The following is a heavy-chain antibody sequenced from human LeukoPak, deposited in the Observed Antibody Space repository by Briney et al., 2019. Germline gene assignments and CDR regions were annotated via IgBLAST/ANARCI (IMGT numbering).Heavy chain of an antibody. V-gene: IGHV4-59*01. CDR3: AGPNSSDAFDI. CDR1: GGSISGYY. J-gene: IGHJ3*02. Sequence: SETLSLTCTVSGGSISGYYWSWIRQPPGKGLEWIGYIYYSGSTNYNPSLKSRVTISVDTSKNQFSLKLSSVTAADTAVYYCAGPNSSDAFDIWGQGTMVTVSS. D-gene: IGHD1-1*01. CDR2: IYYSGST.